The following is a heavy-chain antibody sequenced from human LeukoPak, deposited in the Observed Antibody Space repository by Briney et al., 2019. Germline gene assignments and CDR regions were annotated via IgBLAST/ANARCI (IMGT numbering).Heavy chain of an antibody. D-gene: IGHD6-13*01. Sequence: SGPTLVKPTQTLTLTCTFSGFSLSTSAVAVGWIRQPPGKALEWLALIFWDDDKRYSPSLRSRLTITKDTSKNQVVLTMTNLDPVDTATYYCVHRKKPRSSYFSDNYFDFWGPGTLVPVSS. V-gene: IGHV2-5*02. CDR2: IFWDDDK. CDR3: VHRKKPRSSYFSDNYFDF. J-gene: IGHJ4*02. CDR1: GFSLSTSAVA.